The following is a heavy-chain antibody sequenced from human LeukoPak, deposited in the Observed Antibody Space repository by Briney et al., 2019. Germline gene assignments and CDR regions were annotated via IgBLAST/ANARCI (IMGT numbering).Heavy chain of an antibody. CDR3: AKDKSPLNYYGSGSPFQH. J-gene: IGHJ1*01. V-gene: IGHV3-30*18. CDR1: GFTFSSYG. Sequence: GKSLRLSCAASGFTFSSYGMHWVRQAPGKGLEWVAVISYDGSNKYYADSVKGRFTISRDNSKNTLYLQMNSLRAEDTAVYYCAKDKSPLNYYGSGSPFQHWGQGTLVTVSS. D-gene: IGHD3-10*01. CDR2: ISYDGSNK.